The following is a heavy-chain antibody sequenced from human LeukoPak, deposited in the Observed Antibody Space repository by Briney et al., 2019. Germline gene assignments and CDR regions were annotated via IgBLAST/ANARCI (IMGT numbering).Heavy chain of an antibody. CDR3: ARGGETIVNY. V-gene: IGHV4-34*01. J-gene: IGHJ4*02. D-gene: IGHD2/OR15-2a*01. Sequence: SETLSLTCAVYGGSFSGYYWSWVRQPPGKGLEWIGEINHGGSTNYNPSLKSRVTISVDTPKNQFSLKLSSVTAADTAVYYCARGGETIVNYWGQGTLVTVSS. CDR1: GGSFSGYY. CDR2: INHGGST.